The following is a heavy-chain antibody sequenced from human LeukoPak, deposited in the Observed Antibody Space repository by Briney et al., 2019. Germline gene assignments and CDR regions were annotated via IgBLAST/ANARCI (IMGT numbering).Heavy chain of an antibody. V-gene: IGHV3-21*01. CDR3: ATYSSLNRREFQY. J-gene: IGHJ1*01. CDR2: ISSTGSFI. D-gene: IGHD3-22*01. CDR1: GFNLSIYS. Sequence: GGSLRLSCVASGFNLSIYSMNWVRQAPGKGLEWVSSISSTGSFIYYRDSVKGRFTISRDNAKNSLYLQMNSLRAEDTAVYYCATYSSLNRREFQYWGQGTLLTVSS.